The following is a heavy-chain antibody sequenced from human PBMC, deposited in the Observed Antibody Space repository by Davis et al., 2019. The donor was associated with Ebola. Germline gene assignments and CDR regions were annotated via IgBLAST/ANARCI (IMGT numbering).Heavy chain of an antibody. CDR1: GFTFSSYS. CDR2: ISSSSSTI. Sequence: GESLKISCAASGFTFSSYSMNWVRQAPGKGLEWVSYISSSSSTIYYADSVKGRFTISRDNAKNSLYLQMNSLRDEDTAVYYCARDVSDYDSSGYYYFSWDYWGQGTLVTVSS. V-gene: IGHV3-48*02. J-gene: IGHJ4*02. CDR3: ARDVSDYDSSGYYYFSWDY. D-gene: IGHD3-22*01.